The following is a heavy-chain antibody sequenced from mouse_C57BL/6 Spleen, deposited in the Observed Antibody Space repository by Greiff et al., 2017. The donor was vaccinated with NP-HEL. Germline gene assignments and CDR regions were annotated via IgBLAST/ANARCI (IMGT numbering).Heavy chain of an antibody. V-gene: IGHV1-69*01. CDR3: GLMGFAY. CDR1: GYTFTSYW. Sequence: QVQLKQPGAELVMPGASVKLSCKASGYTFTSYWMHWVKQRPGQGLEWIGEIDPSDSYTNYNQKFKGKSTLTVDKSSSTAYMQLSSLTSEDSAVYYCGLMGFAYWGQGTLVTVSA. J-gene: IGHJ3*01. CDR2: IDPSDSYT.